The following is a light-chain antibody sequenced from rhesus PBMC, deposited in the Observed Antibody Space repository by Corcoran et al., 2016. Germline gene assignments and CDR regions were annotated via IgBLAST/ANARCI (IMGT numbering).Light chain of an antibody. CDR2: EVG. CDR1: SSDIGGYNY. Sequence: QAALTQPRSVSGSPGQSVTISCTGTSSDIGGYNYVSWYQQHPGTAPKLMIYEVGKRPSGVSDRFSGSKSGNTASLTISGLQAEDEADYYCCSYAGSYTYIFGAGTRLTVL. V-gene: IGLV2-32*01. CDR3: CSYAGSYTYI. J-gene: IGLJ1*01.